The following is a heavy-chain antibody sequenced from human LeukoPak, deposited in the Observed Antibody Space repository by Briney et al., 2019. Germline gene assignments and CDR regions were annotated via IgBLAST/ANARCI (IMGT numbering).Heavy chain of an antibody. V-gene: IGHV3-23*01. CDR3: ARSGSYDFWSGYLYRAFDI. D-gene: IGHD3-3*01. J-gene: IGHJ3*02. CDR1: GFTFSSYA. Sequence: GGSLRLSCAASGFTFSSYAMSWVRQAPGKGLEWVSAISGSGGSTYYADSVKGRFTISRDNSKNPLYLQMNRLRAEDTAVYYCARSGSYDFWSGYLYRAFDIWGQGTMVTVSS. CDR2: ISGSGGST.